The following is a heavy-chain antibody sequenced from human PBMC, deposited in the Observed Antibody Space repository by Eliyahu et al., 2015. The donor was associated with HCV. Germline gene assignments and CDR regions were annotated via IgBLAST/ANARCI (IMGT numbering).Heavy chain of an antibody. J-gene: IGHJ4*02. CDR1: GXNFRTYG. CDR2: VSYDSSQT. Sequence: QERLVESGGGXVXPGRXLRISCVAXGXNFRTYGMHWVRQAPGKGLEWVAVVSYDSSQTYYIDSVKGRFTVSRDNSKNTLFLQMNSLRPEDTAVYYCVKDLGSDHFFDSWGQGILVTVSP. D-gene: IGHD6-19*01. CDR3: VKDLGSDHFFDS. V-gene: IGHV3-30*18.